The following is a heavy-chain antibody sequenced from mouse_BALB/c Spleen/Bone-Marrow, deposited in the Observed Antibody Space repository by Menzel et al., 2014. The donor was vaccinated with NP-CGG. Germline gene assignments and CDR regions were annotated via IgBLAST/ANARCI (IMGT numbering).Heavy chain of an antibody. Sequence: EVNVVESGGGLVQPGGSLILSCTTSGFTFIDHYMSWVRQPPGKALEWLGFIRNKAYGYTTEYSASVKGRFTISRDNSQSILYLQMNTLRAEDSATYYCARFPMDYWGQGTSVTVSS. CDR3: ARFPMDY. J-gene: IGHJ4*01. V-gene: IGHV7-3*02. CDR2: IRNKAYGYTT. CDR1: GFTFIDHY.